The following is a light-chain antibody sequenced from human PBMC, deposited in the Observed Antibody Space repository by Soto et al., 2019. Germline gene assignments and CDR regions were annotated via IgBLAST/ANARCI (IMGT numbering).Light chain of an antibody. CDR2: GAS. V-gene: IGKV3-15*01. CDR1: QSVSNN. Sequence: EIVMTQSPATLSVSPGERATLSCKASQSVSNNLAWYQKKPGQAPRLLIYGASTRATGIPARFSGNGSGTEFTLTISSLQSEDFAVYYCQQYNTWWTFGQGTRVEIK. J-gene: IGKJ1*01. CDR3: QQYNTWWT.